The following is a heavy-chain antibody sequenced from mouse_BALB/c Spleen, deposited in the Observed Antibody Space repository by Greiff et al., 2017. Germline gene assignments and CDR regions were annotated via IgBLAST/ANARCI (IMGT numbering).Heavy chain of an antibody. D-gene: IGHD2-4*01. J-gene: IGHJ3*01. Sequence: EVQGVESGGGLVQPGGSRKLSCAASGFTFSSFGMHWVRQAPEKGLEWVAYISSGSSTIYYADTVKGRFTISRDNPKNTLFLQMTSLRSEDTAMYYCARGSTMITTGFAYWGQGTLVTVSA. V-gene: IGHV5-17*02. CDR2: ISSGSSTI. CDR3: ARGSTMITTGFAY. CDR1: GFTFSSFG.